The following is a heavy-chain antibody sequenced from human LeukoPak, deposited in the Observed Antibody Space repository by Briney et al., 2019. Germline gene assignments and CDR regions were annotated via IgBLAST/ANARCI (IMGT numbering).Heavy chain of an antibody. CDR1: GFTFSSYG. CDR3: ARRLTTVTTGFDY. Sequence: PGGSLRLSCAASGFTFSSYGMHWVRQAPGKGLEWVAVIWYDGSNKYYADSVKGRFTISRDNSKNTLYLQMNSLRAEDTAVYYCARRLTTVTTGFDYWGQGTLVTVSS. D-gene: IGHD4-17*01. J-gene: IGHJ4*02. V-gene: IGHV3-30*19. CDR2: IWYDGSNK.